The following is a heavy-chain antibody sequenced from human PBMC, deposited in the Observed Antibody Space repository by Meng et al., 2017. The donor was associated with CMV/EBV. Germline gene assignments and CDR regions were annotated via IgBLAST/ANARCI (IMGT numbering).Heavy chain of an antibody. CDR3: ARDHATWFDP. D-gene: IGHD2-15*01. Sequence: GESLKISCAASGFTFSSYWMSWVRQAPGKGLEWVANIKQDGSEKYYVDSVKGRFTISRDNAKSSLYLQMNSLRAEDTAVYYCARDHATWFDPWGQGTLVTVSS. CDR2: IKQDGSEK. J-gene: IGHJ5*02. V-gene: IGHV3-7*01. CDR1: GFTFSSYW.